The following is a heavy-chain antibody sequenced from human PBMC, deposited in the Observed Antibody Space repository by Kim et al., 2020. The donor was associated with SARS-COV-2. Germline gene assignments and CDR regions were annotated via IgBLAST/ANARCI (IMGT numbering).Heavy chain of an antibody. CDR1: GFTFSTYG. CDR2: ITGNGAVT. J-gene: IGHJ4*01. CDR3: AKRGVDAVMGRLCDY. V-gene: IGHV3-23*01. D-gene: IGHD5-18*01. Sequence: GGSLRLSCAASGFTFSTYGMSWVRQAPGKGLEWVSAITGNGAVTYYADSVKGRFAISRDNSKNTLYLQMNSLRAEDTGIYYCAKRGVDAVMGRLCDYWG.